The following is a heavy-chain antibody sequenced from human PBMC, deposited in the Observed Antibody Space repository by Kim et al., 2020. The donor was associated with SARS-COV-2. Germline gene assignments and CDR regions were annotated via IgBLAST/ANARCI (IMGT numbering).Heavy chain of an antibody. Sequence: SETLSLTCTVSGGSISSGGYYWSWIRQHPGKGLEWIGYIYYSGSTYYNPSLKSRVTISVDTSKNQFSLKLISVTAADTAVYYCAREIYDYGVRYFDYWGQGTLVTVSS. CDR2: IYYSGST. J-gene: IGHJ4*02. V-gene: IGHV4-31*03. CDR1: GGSISSGGYY. D-gene: IGHD4-17*01. CDR3: AREIYDYGVRYFDY.